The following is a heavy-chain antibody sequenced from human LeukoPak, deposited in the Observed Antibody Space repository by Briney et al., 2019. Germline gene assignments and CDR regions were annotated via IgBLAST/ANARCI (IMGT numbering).Heavy chain of an antibody. Sequence: PGGSLRLSCAASGFIVSNTYMTWGRQAPGKGLEWVSVIHNDGSTYYAASVKLRFTVSRDNSKNMLFLRMNSLRVEDTAVYFCASLARDYWGQGTLVSVSS. CDR2: IHNDGST. D-gene: IGHD3-3*02. CDR1: GFIVSNTY. J-gene: IGHJ4*01. V-gene: IGHV3-53*01. CDR3: ASLARDY.